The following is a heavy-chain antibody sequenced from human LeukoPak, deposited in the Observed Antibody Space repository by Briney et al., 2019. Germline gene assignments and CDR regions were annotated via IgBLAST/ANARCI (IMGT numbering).Heavy chain of an antibody. CDR3: ARGSGRYSYGAVASFDY. Sequence: GRSLRLSCAASGFTLSSYGMHWLRQAPDKGLEWVTLISYDGSSKYYADSVKGRFSISRDTSKNTLYLQMNSLRTEDTAVYYCARGSGRYSYGAVASFDYWGQGTLVTVSS. D-gene: IGHD1-26*01. J-gene: IGHJ4*02. CDR1: GFTLSSYG. CDR2: ISYDGSSK. V-gene: IGHV3-30*03.